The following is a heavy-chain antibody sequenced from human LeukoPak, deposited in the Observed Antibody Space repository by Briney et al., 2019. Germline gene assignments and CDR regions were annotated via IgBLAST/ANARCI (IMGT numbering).Heavy chain of an antibody. CDR3: AISSYSGSSLDY. CDR2: ISGDGGTS. V-gene: IGHV3-74*01. J-gene: IGHJ4*02. Sequence: GGSLRLSCAASGFTFTTYWMHWVRQAPGKGLMWVSRISGDGGTSAYADSVKGRFTISRDNAKNTLYLQMNSLRTEDTALYYCAISSYSGSSLDYWGQGSLVTVPS. D-gene: IGHD1-26*01. CDR1: GFTFTTYW.